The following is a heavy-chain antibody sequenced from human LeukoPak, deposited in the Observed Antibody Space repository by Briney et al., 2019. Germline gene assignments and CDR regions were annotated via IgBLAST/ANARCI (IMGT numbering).Heavy chain of an antibody. CDR1: RFTFRNYA. V-gene: IGHV3-15*01. D-gene: IGHD3-22*01. J-gene: IGHJ4*02. CDR2: IKSKTDGGTT. CDR3: TTDKIPTYYYDSSGHY. Sequence: AGGSLRLSCAASRFTFRNYAMHWVRQAPGKGLEWVGRIKSKTDGGTTDYAAPVKGRFTISRDNSKNTLYLQMNSLKTEDTAVYYCTTDKIPTYYYDSSGHYWGQGTLVTVSS.